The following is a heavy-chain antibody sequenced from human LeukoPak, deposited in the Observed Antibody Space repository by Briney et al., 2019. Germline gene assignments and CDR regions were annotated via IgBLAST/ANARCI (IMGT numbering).Heavy chain of an antibody. CDR3: SRGPRLDP. CDR2: MNPNSGDT. CDR1: GYSFNIYE. Sequence: ASVKVSCKTSGYSFNIYEINWVRQATGQGLEWMGWMNPNSGDTDYAQKFQGRLTMTRNTSISTAYMELSGLRLEDTAVYYCSRGPRLDPWGQGTQVTVSS. J-gene: IGHJ5*02. V-gene: IGHV1-8*01.